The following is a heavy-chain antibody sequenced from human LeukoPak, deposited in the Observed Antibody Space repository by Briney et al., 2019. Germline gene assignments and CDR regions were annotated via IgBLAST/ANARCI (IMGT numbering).Heavy chain of an antibody. J-gene: IGHJ6*02. D-gene: IGHD3-3*01. Sequence: SETLSLTCTVPGGSISSSSYYWDWIRQPPGKGLEWIGSIYYSGSTYYNPSLESRVTISVDTSKNQFSLKLSSVTAADTAVYYCARIPRVDFWSGYYHPQYGMDVWGQGTTVTVSS. CDR3: ARIPRVDFWSGYYHPQYGMDV. V-gene: IGHV4-39*01. CDR2: IYYSGST. CDR1: GGSISSSSYY.